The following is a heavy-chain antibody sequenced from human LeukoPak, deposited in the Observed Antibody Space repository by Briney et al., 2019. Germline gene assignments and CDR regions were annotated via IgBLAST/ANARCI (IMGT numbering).Heavy chain of an antibody. CDR1: GGSISSYY. Sequence: SSETLSLTCTVSGGSISSYYWSWIRQPPGKGLEWIGYIYYSGSTNYNPSLKSRVTISVDTSKNQFSLKLSSVTAADTAVYYCAGVGTYYDFWSGHNNWFDPWGQGTLVTVSS. CDR3: AGVGTYYDFWSGHNNWFDP. V-gene: IGHV4-59*01. J-gene: IGHJ5*02. D-gene: IGHD3-3*01. CDR2: IYYSGST.